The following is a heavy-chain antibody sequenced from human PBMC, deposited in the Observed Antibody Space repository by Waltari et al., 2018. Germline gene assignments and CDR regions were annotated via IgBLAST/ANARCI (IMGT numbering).Heavy chain of an antibody. CDR1: GGSFSGYY. V-gene: IGHV4-34*01. CDR3: ARWGGGTRLFDY. Sequence: QVQLQQWGAGLFKPSETLSLTCAVYGGSFSGYYWSWIRQPPGKGLEWIGEINHSGSTNYNPSLKSRVTISVDTSKNQFSLKLSSVTAADTAVYYCARWGGGTRLFDYWGQGTLVTVSS. J-gene: IGHJ4*02. CDR2: INHSGST. D-gene: IGHD2-15*01.